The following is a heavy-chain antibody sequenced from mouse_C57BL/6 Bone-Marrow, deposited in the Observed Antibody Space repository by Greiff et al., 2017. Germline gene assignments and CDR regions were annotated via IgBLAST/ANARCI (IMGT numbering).Heavy chain of an antibody. CDR2: IDPNSGGT. J-gene: IGHJ3*01. CDR3: ARDADNWCWFAY. D-gene: IGHD4-1*02. CDR1: GYTFTSYW. V-gene: IGHV1-72*01. Sequence: QAQLQQPGAELVKPGASVKLSCKASGYTFTSYWMHWVKQRPGRGLEWIGRIDPNSGGTKYNEKFKSKATLTVDKPSSTAYMQLSSLTSEDSAVYYCARDADNWCWFAYWGQGTLVTVSA.